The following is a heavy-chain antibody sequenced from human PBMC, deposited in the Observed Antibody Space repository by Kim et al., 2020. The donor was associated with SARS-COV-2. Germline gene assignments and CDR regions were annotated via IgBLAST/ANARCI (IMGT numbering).Heavy chain of an antibody. Sequence: QSQGKVTITADKSTSTAYMELSSLRSEDTAVYYCARASFFYESSGYHFDYWGQGTLVTVSS. CDR3: ARASFFYESSGYHFDY. J-gene: IGHJ4*02. V-gene: IGHV1-69*04. D-gene: IGHD3-22*01.